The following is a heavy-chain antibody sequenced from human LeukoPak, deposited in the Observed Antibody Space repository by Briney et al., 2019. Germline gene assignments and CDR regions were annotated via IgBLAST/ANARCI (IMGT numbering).Heavy chain of an antibody. J-gene: IGHJ6*02. V-gene: IGHV3-30*18. CDR3: AKSFYGGGTYGMDV. CDR2: ISYDGSNK. Sequence: PGRSLRLSCAASEFTISSYGMHWVRQAPGKGLEWAAVISYDGSNKYYADSVKDRFAISRDNSKNTLYLQMNSLRAEDTAVYYCAKSFYGGGTYGMDVWGQGTTVTVSS. D-gene: IGHD4-23*01. CDR1: EFTISSYG.